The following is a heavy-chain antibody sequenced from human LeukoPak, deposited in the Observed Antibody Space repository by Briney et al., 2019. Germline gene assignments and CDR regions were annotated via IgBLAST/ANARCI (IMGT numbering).Heavy chain of an antibody. J-gene: IGHJ4*02. CDR1: GYRFTSYG. D-gene: IGHD3-22*01. CDR3: ARDRSTPRYDSSGYYPDY. V-gene: IGHV1-2*02. CDR2: INPNSGGT. Sequence: GASVKVSCKATGYRFTSYGITWVRQAPGQGLEWMGWINPNSGGTNYAQKFQGRVTMTRDTSISTAYMELSRLRSDDTAVYYCARDRSTPRYDSSGYYPDYWGQGTLVTVSS.